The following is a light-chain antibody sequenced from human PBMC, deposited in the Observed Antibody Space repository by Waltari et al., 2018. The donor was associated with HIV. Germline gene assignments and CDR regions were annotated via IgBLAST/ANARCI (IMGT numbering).Light chain of an antibody. CDR2: EVR. V-gene: IGLV2-8*01. J-gene: IGLJ1*01. CDR3: SSYAGSYTYV. Sequence: QSALTQPPSASGSPGQSVTISCTAPGSDVGRQNSFPWYQHHPGKAPKPIIYEVRKRPSGVPDRFSGSKSGNTASLTVSGLQAEDEADYYCSSYAGSYTYVFGTGTRLTVL. CDR1: GSDVGRQNS.